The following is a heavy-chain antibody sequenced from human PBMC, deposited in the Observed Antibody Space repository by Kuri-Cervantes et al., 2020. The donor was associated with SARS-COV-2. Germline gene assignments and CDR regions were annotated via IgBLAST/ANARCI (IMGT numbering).Heavy chain of an antibody. V-gene: IGHV1-46*01. CDR1: GYTLTSYY. CDR2: INPSGGST. J-gene: IGHJ4*02. Sequence: ASVKVSCKASGYTLTSYYMHWVRQAPGQGLEWMGIINPSGGSTSYAQKFQGRVTMTRDTSTSTVYMELSSLRAEDAALYYCARDGPVEVTGTFDCWGQGTLVTVSS. CDR3: ARDGPVEVTGTFDC. D-gene: IGHD6-19*01.